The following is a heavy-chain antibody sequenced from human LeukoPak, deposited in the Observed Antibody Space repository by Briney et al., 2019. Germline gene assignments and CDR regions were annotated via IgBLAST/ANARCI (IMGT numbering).Heavy chain of an antibody. Sequence: PGGSLRLSCAASGFTFSNYAMSWVRQAPGQGLEFVSVLYTGGGTYYADSVRGRFTISRDNSKNTLYLQMNSLTVEDTAVFYCARNHFDLWGQGTLVTVSS. CDR1: GFTFSNYA. J-gene: IGHJ4*02. CDR2: LYTGGGT. CDR3: ARNHFDL. V-gene: IGHV3-66*01.